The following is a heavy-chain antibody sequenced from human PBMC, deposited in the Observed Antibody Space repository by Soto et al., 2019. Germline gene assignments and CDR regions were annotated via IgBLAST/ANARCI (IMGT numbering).Heavy chain of an antibody. V-gene: IGHV4-34*01. Sequence: PSETLSLTCAVYGGSFSGYYWSWIRQPPGKGLEWIGEINHSGSTNYNPSLKSRVTISVDTSKNQFSLKLSSVTAADTAVYYCARGRQLGYAWGSYRSLLDYWVQGTMVTVSS. CDR2: INHSGST. D-gene: IGHD3-16*02. J-gene: IGHJ4*02. CDR1: GGSFSGYY. CDR3: ARGRQLGYAWGSYRSLLDY.